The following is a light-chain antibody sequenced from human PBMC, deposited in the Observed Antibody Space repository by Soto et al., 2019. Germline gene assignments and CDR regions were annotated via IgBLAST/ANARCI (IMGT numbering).Light chain of an antibody. CDR1: QSVSSSY. CDR2: GAS. J-gene: IGKJ4*01. CDR3: HQYDSSPLT. Sequence: EIVLTQSPGTLSLSPGERATLSCRASQSVSSSYLAWYQQKPGQAPRLLIYGASSRATCIPDRFSGSGSGIDFTLTISRLEPEDLAVYYCHQYDSSPLTFGGGTKVELK. V-gene: IGKV3-20*01.